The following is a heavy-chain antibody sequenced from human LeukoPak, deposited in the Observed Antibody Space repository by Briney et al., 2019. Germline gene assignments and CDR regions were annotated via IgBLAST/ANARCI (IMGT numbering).Heavy chain of an antibody. CDR3: ARESDTAMVFDY. V-gene: IGHV3-21*01. CDR2: ISSSSSYI. J-gene: IGHJ4*02. Sequence: PGGSLRLSCAASGFTFSSYSMNWVRQAPGKGLEWVSSISSSSSYIYYADSVKGRFTISRDNAKNSLYPQMNSLRAEDTAVYYCARESDTAMVFDYWGQGTLVTVSS. CDR1: GFTFSSYS. D-gene: IGHD5-18*01.